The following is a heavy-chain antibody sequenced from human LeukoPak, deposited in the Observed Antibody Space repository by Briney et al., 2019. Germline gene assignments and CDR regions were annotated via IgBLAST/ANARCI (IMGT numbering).Heavy chain of an antibody. CDR3: VRDEGSTYGNYYYYYMDV. Sequence: GGSLRLSCAASGFTFSSYSLNWVRQAPGKGLEWVSFISGSSSYIYYADSVKGRFTISRDNAKNSLYLQMNSLRAEDTAVYYCVRDEGSTYGNYYYYYMDVWGKGTTVTVSS. CDR2: ISGSSSYI. CDR1: GFTFSSYS. V-gene: IGHV3-21*01. D-gene: IGHD5-18*01. J-gene: IGHJ6*03.